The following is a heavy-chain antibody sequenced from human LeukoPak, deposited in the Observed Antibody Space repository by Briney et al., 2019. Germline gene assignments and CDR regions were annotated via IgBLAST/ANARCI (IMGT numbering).Heavy chain of an antibody. CDR3: AKERYEDYGWYFDY. D-gene: IGHD4-17*01. J-gene: IGHJ4*02. V-gene: IGHV3-23*01. CDR1: GFTFYNYA. Sequence: GGSLRLSCAASGFTFYNYAMSWVRQAPGKGLEWVSAISNSGGSTYNADSVKGRFTISRDNSKNTVFLQMNSLRAEDTAVYHCAKERYEDYGWYFDYWGQGTLVTVSS. CDR2: ISNSGGST.